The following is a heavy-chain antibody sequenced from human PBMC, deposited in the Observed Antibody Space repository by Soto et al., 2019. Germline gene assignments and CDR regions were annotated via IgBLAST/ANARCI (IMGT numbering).Heavy chain of an antibody. V-gene: IGHV1-69*01. CDR3: ARVTGNWNDPVN. CDR1: GGGFSSKS. CDR2: IIPIFGTA. Sequence: VKVSCEDRGGGFSSKSISWVQQAEGQGLELMGGIIPIFGTANYAQKFQGIVTITADECTSTAYTELSRLRSEDTAGYHCARVTGNWNDPVNWGQGTLVDISA. D-gene: IGHD1-20*01. J-gene: IGHJ4*01.